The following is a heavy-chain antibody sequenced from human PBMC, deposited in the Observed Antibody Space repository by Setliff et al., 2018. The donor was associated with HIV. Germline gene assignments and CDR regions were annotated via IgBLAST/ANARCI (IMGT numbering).Heavy chain of an antibody. D-gene: IGHD2-2*01. J-gene: IGHJ6*03. CDR1: GGSISSRDYF. CDR3: ARHVDCSTTSCYARPYYFYYMDV. CDR2: LDYIGST. Sequence: KPSETLSLTCTVSGGSISSRDYFWGWLRQPPGKGLEWIGSLDYIGSTYYNPSLNSRVTISVVTSKNQFSLKLSSVTAADTAVYYCARHVDCSTTSCYARPYYFYYMDVWGKGTTVTVSS. V-gene: IGHV4-39*01.